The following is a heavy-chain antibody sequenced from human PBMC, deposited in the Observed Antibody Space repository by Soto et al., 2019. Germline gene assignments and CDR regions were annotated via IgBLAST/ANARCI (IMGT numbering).Heavy chain of an antibody. CDR2: IYTSGST. CDR1: RGSISSYS. V-gene: IGHV4-4*07. Sequence: LDTLPVTGTVFRGSISSYSWSCVRKSSGNGLEWIGRIYTSGSTNYNPSIHSRVKMPVETSKKQLSLKLSSVTAADTAVYYCARSLRLRGWELWLSDYYYGMDVWGQVTTVT. D-gene: IGHD5-18*01. J-gene: IGHJ6*02. CDR3: ARSLRLRGWELWLSDYYYGMDV.